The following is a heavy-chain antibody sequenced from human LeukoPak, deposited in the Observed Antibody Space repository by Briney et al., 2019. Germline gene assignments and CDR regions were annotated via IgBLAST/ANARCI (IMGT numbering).Heavy chain of an antibody. D-gene: IGHD6-6*01. V-gene: IGHV4-34*01. CDR3: ASGAEEAARPFDY. Sequence: SETLSLTCAVSGGSFSGYYWSWIRQPPGKGLEWIGEINHSGSTNYNPSLKSRVTISVDTSKNQFSLKLSSGTAADTAVYYCASGAEEAARPFDYWGQGTLVTVSS. J-gene: IGHJ4*02. CDR2: INHSGST. CDR1: GGSFSGYY.